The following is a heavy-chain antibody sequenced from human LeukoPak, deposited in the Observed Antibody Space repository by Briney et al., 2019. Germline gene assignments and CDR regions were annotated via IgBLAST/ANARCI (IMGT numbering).Heavy chain of an antibody. CDR2: INHSGST. CDR1: GGSFSGYY. CDR3: ARRPSIYNYYYYYYMDV. J-gene: IGHJ6*03. V-gene: IGHV4-34*01. D-gene: IGHD6-6*01. Sequence: SETLSLTCAVYGGSFSGYYWSWIRQPPGKGLEWIGEINHSGSTNYNPSLKSRVTISVDTSKNQFSLKLSSVTAADTAVYYCARRPSIYNYYYYYYMDVWGKGTTVTASS.